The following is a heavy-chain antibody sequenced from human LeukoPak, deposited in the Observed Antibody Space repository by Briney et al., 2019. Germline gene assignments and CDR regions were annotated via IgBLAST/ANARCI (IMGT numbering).Heavy chain of an antibody. CDR2: IYYTGKT. D-gene: IGHD6-19*01. CDR3: ARGGTTVAGTFWFDP. J-gene: IGHJ5*02. CDR1: GDSVSNGNYY. V-gene: IGHV4-61*03. Sequence: PSETLSLTCTVSGDSVSNGNYYWSWLRQPPGKALEWIGYIYYTGKTYYNPSLEGRVTILVDTSRNHFSVKLSSVTAADTAVYYCARGGTTVAGTFWFDPWGQGTLVTVSS.